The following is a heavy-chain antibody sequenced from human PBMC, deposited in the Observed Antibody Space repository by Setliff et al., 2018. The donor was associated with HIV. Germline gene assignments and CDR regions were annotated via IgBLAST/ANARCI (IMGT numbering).Heavy chain of an antibody. CDR1: GGSISGHY. D-gene: IGHD3-3*01. CDR2: IYYSGST. V-gene: IGHV4-59*11. J-gene: IGHJ4*02. CDR3: ARRSGFFLDY. Sequence: SETLSLTCSFSGGSISGHYWSWIRQTPGKGLEWIATIYYSGSTNYNPSLKSRVTISVDTSKNQFSLRLTSVTAADTAVYYCARRSGFFLDYWGQGTLVTVSS.